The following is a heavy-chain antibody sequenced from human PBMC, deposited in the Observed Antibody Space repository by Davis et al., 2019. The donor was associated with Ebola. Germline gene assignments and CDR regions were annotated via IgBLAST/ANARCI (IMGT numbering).Heavy chain of an antibody. CDR2: IVGNADTT. Sequence: PGGSLRLSCAASGFTFASYAMSWVRQAPGQGLEWISNIVGNADTTYYADSVKGRLTISRDNSKNTLYLQMNSLRAEDTAVYYCARDSFSYGGSYYSSAGHFDYWGQGTLVTVSS. V-gene: IGHV3-23*01. CDR3: ARDSFSYGGSYYSSAGHFDY. CDR1: GFTFASYA. J-gene: IGHJ4*02. D-gene: IGHD1-26*01.